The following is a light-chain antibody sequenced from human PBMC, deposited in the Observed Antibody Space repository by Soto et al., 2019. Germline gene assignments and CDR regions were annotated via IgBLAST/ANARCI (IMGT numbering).Light chain of an antibody. J-gene: IGKJ1*01. V-gene: IGKV1-5*01. CDR3: HQRQSWPRT. Sequence: GDRVTITCRASQSISTWLAWYQQKPGKAPKLLIYDASSLESGVPSRFSGSGSGTEFTLTISSLQPEDFAVYYCHQRQSWPRTFGQGTKVDIK. CDR2: DAS. CDR1: QSISTW.